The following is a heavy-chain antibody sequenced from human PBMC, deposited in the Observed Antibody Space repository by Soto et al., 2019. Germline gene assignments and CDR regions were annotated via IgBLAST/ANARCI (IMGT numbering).Heavy chain of an antibody. J-gene: IGHJ4*02. CDR2: IYWDDDK. Sequence: QITLKESGPTLVKPTQTLTLTCTFSGFSLSTTRVGVGWIRQPPGKAPEWLALIYWDDDKRYSPFLKSRLTITKDTSKNQVVLTMTNMDPMDTATYFCAHTLVAGLGYYFDHWGQGTLVTVSS. V-gene: IGHV2-5*02. CDR3: AHTLVAGLGYYFDH. CDR1: GFSLSTTRVG. D-gene: IGHD6-19*01.